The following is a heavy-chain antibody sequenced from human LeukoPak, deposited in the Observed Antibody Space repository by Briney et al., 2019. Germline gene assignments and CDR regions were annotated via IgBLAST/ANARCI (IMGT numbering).Heavy chain of an antibody. CDR2: INCAGTT. CDR1: GGSISSTYTTSY. D-gene: IGHD5-18*01. V-gene: IGHV4-39*01. Sequence: AETLSLTCTVSGGSISSTYTTSYWRSIRQPPVKGLEYIASINCAGTTYYNTSLKSRVVISVDTSKIQFSLELSSVTAADTAVYYCARNLDTPMNNDSWGQGTLVTVSP. J-gene: IGHJ4*02. CDR3: ARNLDTPMNNDS.